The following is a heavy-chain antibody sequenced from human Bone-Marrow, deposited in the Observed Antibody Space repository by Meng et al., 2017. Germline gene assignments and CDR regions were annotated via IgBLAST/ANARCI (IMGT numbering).Heavy chain of an antibody. CDR3: ARVVGTATGAVDY. J-gene: IGHJ4*02. V-gene: IGHV3-33*01. CDR1: GFTFSNYG. CDR2: IWYDGSNK. Sequence: QVKLVESGGGVVQPGRSLRLSCAASGFTFSNYGMHWVRQAPGKGLDWVAVIWYDGSNKYHADSVKGRFSISRDNSKNTLYLQMNSLRAEDTAVYYCARVVGTATGAVDYWGQGTLVTVSS. D-gene: IGHD2-21*02.